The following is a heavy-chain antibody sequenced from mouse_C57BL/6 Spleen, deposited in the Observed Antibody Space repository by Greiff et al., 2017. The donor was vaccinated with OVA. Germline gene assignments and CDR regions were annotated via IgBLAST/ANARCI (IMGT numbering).Heavy chain of an antibody. Sequence: EVKLMESGGGLVKPGGSLKLSCAASGFTFSDYGMHWVRQAPEKGLEWVAYISSGSSTIYYADTVKGRFTISRDNAKNTLFLQMTSLRSEDTAMYYCARPSSYYALGYWGQGTSVTVSS. CDR2: ISSGSSTI. CDR3: ARPSSYYALGY. J-gene: IGHJ4*01. V-gene: IGHV5-17*01. D-gene: IGHD1-1*01. CDR1: GFTFSDYG.